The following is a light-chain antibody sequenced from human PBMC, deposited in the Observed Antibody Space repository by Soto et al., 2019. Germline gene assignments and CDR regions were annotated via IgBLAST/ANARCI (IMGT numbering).Light chain of an antibody. J-gene: IGLJ3*02. CDR3: QSFDTTLRGSV. CDR1: SSNIGAGYD. V-gene: IGLV1-40*01. Sequence: QSVLTQPPSVSGAPGQRVTISCSGTSSNIGAGYDVHWYHQLPGTAPKLLIFGHNNRPSGVPARFSASRSGTSASLAITGRQADDEADYYCQSFDTTLRGSVFGGGTKLTVL. CDR2: GHN.